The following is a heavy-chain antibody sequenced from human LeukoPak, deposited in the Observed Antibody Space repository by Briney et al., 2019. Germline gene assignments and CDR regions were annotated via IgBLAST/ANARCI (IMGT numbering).Heavy chain of an antibody. D-gene: IGHD3-10*01. Sequence: PGGSLRLSCAASEFTFSSYWVHWVRQAPGKGLVWVSRINNDGSSTSYADSVKGRFTISRDNAKNTLYLQMNSLRAEDTAVYYCARDHRGSGSRYYYYYMDVWGKGTTVTISS. CDR3: ARDHRGSGSRYYYYYMDV. CDR1: EFTFSSYW. J-gene: IGHJ6*03. CDR2: INNDGSST. V-gene: IGHV3-74*01.